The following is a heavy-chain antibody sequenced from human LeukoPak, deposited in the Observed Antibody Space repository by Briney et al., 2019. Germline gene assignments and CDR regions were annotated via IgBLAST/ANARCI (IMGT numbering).Heavy chain of an antibody. CDR2: IYYSGST. CDR3: ARAPFYLAFDI. CDR1: GGSISSYY. D-gene: IGHD2/OR15-2a*01. V-gene: IGHV4-59*01. J-gene: IGHJ3*02. Sequence: SETLSLTCTVSGGSISSYYWSWIRQPPGKGLEWIGYIYYSGSTNYNPSLKSRVTISVDTSKNQFSLKLSSVTAADTAVYYCARAPFYLAFDIWGQGTMVTVSS.